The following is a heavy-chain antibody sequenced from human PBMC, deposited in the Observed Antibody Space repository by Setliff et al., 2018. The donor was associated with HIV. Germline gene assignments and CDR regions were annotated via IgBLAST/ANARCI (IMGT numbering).Heavy chain of an antibody. D-gene: IGHD2-2*01. CDR1: GGTFSSYG. J-gene: IGHJ4*02. CDR2: IIPILGIA. CDR3: ARDRPGMDCTTTSCYAPFDY. Sequence: GASVKVSCKASGGTFSSYGINWVRQAPGQGLEWMGGIIPILGIANYAQRFQGRVTITADESTSTAYMELRSLRSDDTAVYYCARDRPGMDCTTTSCYAPFDYWGQGTLVTVSS. V-gene: IGHV1-69*10.